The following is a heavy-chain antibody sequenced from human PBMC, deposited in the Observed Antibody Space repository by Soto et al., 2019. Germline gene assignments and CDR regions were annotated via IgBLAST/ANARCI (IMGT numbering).Heavy chain of an antibody. CDR1: GFSFSSYP. Sequence: PGGSLRISCAASGFSFSSYPINWVRPAPGRGLEWVSYISGSSAVIYYVESVKGRFTISRDNAKNSLYLQMNNLRDEDTSLYYCARGPGNGHLFGYWGHGTLVTVSS. CDR2: ISGSSAVI. J-gene: IGHJ4*01. D-gene: IGHD2-8*01. CDR3: ARGPGNGHLFGY. V-gene: IGHV3-48*02.